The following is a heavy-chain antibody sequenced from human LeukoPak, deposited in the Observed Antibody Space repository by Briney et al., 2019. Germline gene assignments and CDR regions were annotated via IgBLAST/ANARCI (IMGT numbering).Heavy chain of an antibody. V-gene: IGHV4-30-2*01. Sequence: PSQTLSLTCTVSGGSISSGGYYWSWIRQPPGKGLEWIGYIYHSGSTYYNPSLKSRVTISVDRSKNQFSLKLSSVTAADTAVYYCARANLGGITGTTPSWFDPWGQGTLVTVSS. CDR2: IYHSGST. J-gene: IGHJ5*02. CDR1: GGSISSGGYY. CDR3: ARANLGGITGTTPSWFDP. D-gene: IGHD1-7*01.